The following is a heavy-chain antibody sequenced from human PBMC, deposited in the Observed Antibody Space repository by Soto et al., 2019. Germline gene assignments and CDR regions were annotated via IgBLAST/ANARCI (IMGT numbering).Heavy chain of an antibody. CDR3: AKGGLDCGGDCYTDFDY. J-gene: IGHJ4*02. Sequence: GGSLRLSCAASGFTFSSYAMSWVRQAPGKGLEWVSAISGSGGSTYYADSVKGRFTISRDNSKNTLYLQMNSLRAEDTAVYYRAKGGLDCGGDCYTDFDYWGQGTLVTVSS. CDR1: GFTFSSYA. CDR2: ISGSGGST. V-gene: IGHV3-23*01. D-gene: IGHD2-21*02.